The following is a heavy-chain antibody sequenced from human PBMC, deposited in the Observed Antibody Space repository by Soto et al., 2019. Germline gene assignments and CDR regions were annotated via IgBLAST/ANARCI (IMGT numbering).Heavy chain of an antibody. Sequence: QLQLQESGPGLVKSSETLSLTCTVSGGSVTTSDYSWGWIRQPPGKGLEWIGSVYYSGSTHYNPSLEILDALSVDTSKNHISLKCNTVTAADTAANYCARQWGKCYWAFNVWGQGTMVTVSS. CDR3: ARQWGKCYWAFNV. CDR2: VYYSGST. CDR1: GGSVTTSDYS. V-gene: IGHV4-39*01. D-gene: IGHD2-8*02. J-gene: IGHJ3*01.